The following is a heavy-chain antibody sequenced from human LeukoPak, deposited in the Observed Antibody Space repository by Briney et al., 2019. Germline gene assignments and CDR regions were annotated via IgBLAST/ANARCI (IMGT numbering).Heavy chain of an antibody. V-gene: IGHV4-38-2*02. CDR2: IYHSGST. J-gene: IGHJ4*02. D-gene: IGHD2-15*01. Sequence: SETLSLTCAVSGYSISSGYYWGGIRQPPGKGLEWIGSIYHSGSTYYNPSLKSRVTISVDTSKNQFSLKLSSVTAADTAVYYCARDPHSGWCSGGSCGFDYWGQGTLVTVSS. CDR1: GYSISSGYY. CDR3: ARDPHSGWCSGGSCGFDY.